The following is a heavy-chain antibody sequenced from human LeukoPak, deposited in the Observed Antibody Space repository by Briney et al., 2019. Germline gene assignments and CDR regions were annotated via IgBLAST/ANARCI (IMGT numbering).Heavy chain of an antibody. D-gene: IGHD2-2*01. CDR2: ISAYNGNT. CDR1: GYTFTSYG. Sequence: ASVKVSCKASGYTFTSYGISWVRQAPGQGLEWMGWISAYNGNTNYAQKLQGRDTMTTDTSTSTAYMELRSLRSDDTAVYYCARDPPYCSSTSCYEEVFDYWGQGALVTVSS. J-gene: IGHJ4*02. V-gene: IGHV1-18*01. CDR3: ARDPPYCSSTSCYEEVFDY.